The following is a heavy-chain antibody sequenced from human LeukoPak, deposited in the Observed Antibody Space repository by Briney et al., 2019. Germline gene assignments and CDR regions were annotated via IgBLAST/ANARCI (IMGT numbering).Heavy chain of an antibody. Sequence: PGGSLRLSCAASGSTFSSYSMNWVRQAPGKGLEWVSSISSSSSYIYYADSVKGRFTISRDNAKNSLYLQMNSLRAEDTAVYYCARGLGYCSGGSCRNWFDPWGQGTLVTVSS. D-gene: IGHD2-15*01. CDR2: ISSSSSYI. V-gene: IGHV3-21*01. J-gene: IGHJ5*02. CDR3: ARGLGYCSGGSCRNWFDP. CDR1: GSTFSSYS.